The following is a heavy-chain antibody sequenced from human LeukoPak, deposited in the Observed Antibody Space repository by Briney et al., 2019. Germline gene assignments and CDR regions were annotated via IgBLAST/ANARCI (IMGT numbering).Heavy chain of an antibody. J-gene: IGHJ4*02. CDR2: IYYSGST. Sequence: SETLSLTCSVSGDSITGFYWSWIRQPPGKGLEWIGYIYYSGSTNYNPSLKSRVTISVDTSKNQFSLKLSSVTAADTAVYYCARDSSQQLVDYSGQGTLVTVSS. CDR1: GDSITGFY. CDR3: ARDSSQQLVDY. V-gene: IGHV4-59*01. D-gene: IGHD6-13*01.